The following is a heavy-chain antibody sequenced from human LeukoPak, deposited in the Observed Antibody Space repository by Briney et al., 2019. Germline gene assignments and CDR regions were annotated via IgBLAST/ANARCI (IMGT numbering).Heavy chain of an antibody. CDR3: ARGLGDFWRGYFPFDY. J-gene: IGHJ4*02. Sequence: ASVKVSCKASGYTFTGYYMHWVRQAPGQGLEWMGWINPNSGGTNYAQKFQGRVTMTRDTSISTAYMELSRLRSDDTAVYYCARGLGDFWRGYFPFDYWGQGTLVTVSS. V-gene: IGHV1-2*02. CDR2: INPNSGGT. CDR1: GYTFTGYY. D-gene: IGHD3-3*01.